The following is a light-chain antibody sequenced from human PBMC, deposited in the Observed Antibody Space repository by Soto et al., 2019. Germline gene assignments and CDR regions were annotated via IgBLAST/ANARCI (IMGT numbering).Light chain of an antibody. CDR1: QSVSSYY. Sequence: EIVLTQSPGTLSLSPGERATLSCRASQSVSSYYLAWYQQKPGQAPRLLIYGASTRATGIPARFSGSGSGTEFTLTINILEPDDFAVYYCHQYGNSPQTFGQGTKVDIK. J-gene: IGKJ1*01. V-gene: IGKV3-20*01. CDR3: HQYGNSPQT. CDR2: GAS.